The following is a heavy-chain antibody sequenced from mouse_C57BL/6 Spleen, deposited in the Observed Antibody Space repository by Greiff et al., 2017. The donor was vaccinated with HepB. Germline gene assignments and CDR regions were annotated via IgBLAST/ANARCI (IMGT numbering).Heavy chain of an antibody. CDR2: ISNGGGST. V-gene: IGHV5-12*01. D-gene: IGHD2-4*01. CDR3: ARHGDYDGGIAY. Sequence: EVKVVESGGGLVQPGGSLKLSCAASGFTFSDYYMYWVRQTPEKRLEWVAYISNGGGSTYYPDTVKGRFTISRDNAKNTLYLQMSRLKSEDTAMYYCARHGDYDGGIAYWGQGTLVTVSA. J-gene: IGHJ3*01. CDR1: GFTFSDYY.